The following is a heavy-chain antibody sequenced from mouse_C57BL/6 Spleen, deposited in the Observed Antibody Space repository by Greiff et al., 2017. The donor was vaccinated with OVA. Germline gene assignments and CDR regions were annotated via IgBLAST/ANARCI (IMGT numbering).Heavy chain of an antibody. CDR2: IHPNSGST. CDR3: ARYWVSYAMDY. J-gene: IGHJ4*01. V-gene: IGHV1-64*01. D-gene: IGHD4-1*01. CDR1: GYTFTSYW. Sequence: QVQLQQPGAELVKPGASVKLSCKASGYTFTSYWMHWVKQRPGQGLEWIGMIHPNSGSTNYNEKFKSKATLTVDKSSSTAYMQLSSLTSEDSAVYYCARYWVSYAMDYWGQGTSVTVSS.